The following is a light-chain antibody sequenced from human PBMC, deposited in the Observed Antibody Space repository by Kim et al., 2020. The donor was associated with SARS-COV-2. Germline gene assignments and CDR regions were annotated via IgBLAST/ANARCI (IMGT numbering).Light chain of an antibody. CDR2: EIS. V-gene: IGLV2-23*02. CDR3: CSYAGSSTWV. Sequence: GQSIPISCPGTSSDVWRYSLVSWFQQHPGEAPKLMIYEISKRPSGISTRFSGSKSGNTASLTVSGLQADDEADYYCCSYAGSSTWVFGGGTQLTVL. J-gene: IGLJ3*02. CDR1: SSDVWRYSL.